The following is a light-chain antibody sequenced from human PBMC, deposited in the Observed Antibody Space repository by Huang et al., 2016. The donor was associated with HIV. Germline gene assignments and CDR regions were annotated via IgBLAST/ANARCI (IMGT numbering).Light chain of an antibody. Sequence: EIVMTQSPATLSVSPGERATLSCRASQSVSSNLAWYLQKHGQAPRLLIYGASTRFTGVPARFSGSGSGTEFTLTISSLQSEDFAVYYCQQYDNGPIAFGQGTRLEI. CDR1: QSVSSN. CDR2: GAS. V-gene: IGKV3-15*01. J-gene: IGKJ5*01. CDR3: QQYDNGPIA.